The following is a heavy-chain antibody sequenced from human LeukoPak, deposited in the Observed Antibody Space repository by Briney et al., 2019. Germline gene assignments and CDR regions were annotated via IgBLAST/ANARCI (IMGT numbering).Heavy chain of an antibody. V-gene: IGHV3-7*01. D-gene: IGHD5-18*01. Sequence: GGSLRLSCATSGFTFSSYWMNWVRQAPGKGLEWVANIKQDGVDKYYVDSVKGRFTISRDSAKRSLYLQMNSLRAEDTAVYYCARDLYSYGANQDDYWGQGTLVTVSS. J-gene: IGHJ4*02. CDR2: IKQDGVDK. CDR1: GFTFSSYW. CDR3: ARDLYSYGANQDDY.